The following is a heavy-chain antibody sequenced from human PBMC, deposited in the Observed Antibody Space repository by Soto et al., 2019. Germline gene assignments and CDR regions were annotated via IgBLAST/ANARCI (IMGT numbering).Heavy chain of an antibody. CDR1: GFLVNSAY. V-gene: IGHV3-53*01. J-gene: IGHJ4*02. Sequence: EVQLVESGGGLIPPGGSLRLSCAASGFLVNSAYMTWVRQAPGKGLEWLSMINSDGSTLYAESVKGRFTISRDNSKNRLDLQMNILRGEDTAMYYCARSGYSFAWGYWGQGTPVIVTS. D-gene: IGHD5-18*01. CDR2: INSDGST. CDR3: ARSGYSFAWGY.